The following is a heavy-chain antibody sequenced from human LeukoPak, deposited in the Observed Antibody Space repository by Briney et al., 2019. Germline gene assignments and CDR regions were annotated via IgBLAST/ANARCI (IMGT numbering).Heavy chain of an antibody. Sequence: ASVKVSCKASVYTFTSYDINWVRQAAGQELEWMGWMNPNSGNTGYAQKFQGRVTMTRNTSISTAYMELSSLRSEDTAVYYCARACSSTSCYANYWGQGTLVTVSS. D-gene: IGHD2-2*01. V-gene: IGHV1-8*01. J-gene: IGHJ4*02. CDR1: VYTFTSYD. CDR2: MNPNSGNT. CDR3: ARACSSTSCYANY.